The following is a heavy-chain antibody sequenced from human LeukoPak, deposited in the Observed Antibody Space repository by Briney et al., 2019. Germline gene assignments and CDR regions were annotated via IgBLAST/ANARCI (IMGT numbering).Heavy chain of an antibody. D-gene: IGHD6-13*01. Sequence: PGGSLRLSCAASGFTFSTYDMSWVRQAPGKGLEWVSAISGSGGSTYYADSVKGRFAISRDNSKNTLYLQMNSLRVEDTAVYYCANPIGAAGTNFTYWGQGTLVTVSS. CDR3: ANPIGAAGTNFTY. V-gene: IGHV3-23*01. CDR2: ISGSGGST. CDR1: GFTFSTYD. J-gene: IGHJ4*02.